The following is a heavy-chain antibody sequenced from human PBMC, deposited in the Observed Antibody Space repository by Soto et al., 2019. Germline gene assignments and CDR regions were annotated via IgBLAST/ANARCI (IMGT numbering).Heavy chain of an antibody. CDR2: IYYSGST. J-gene: IGHJ4*02. D-gene: IGHD2-15*01. CDR1: GASISSGSYY. V-gene: IGHV4-39*01. Sequence: SETLSLTCTVSGASISSGSYYWGWIRQPPGKGLEWIGSIYYSGSTYYNPSLKSRVTISVDTSKNQFSLKLSSVTAADTAVYYCARHTPAISISDHWGQGTLVTVS. CDR3: ARHTPAISISDH.